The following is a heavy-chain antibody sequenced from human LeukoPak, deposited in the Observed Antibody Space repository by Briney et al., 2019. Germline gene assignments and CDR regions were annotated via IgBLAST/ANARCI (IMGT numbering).Heavy chain of an antibody. CDR3: ARSNNYGDYSMGF. CDR1: GYTFTGYY. CDR2: INPNSGGT. V-gene: IGHV1-2*02. J-gene: IGHJ4*02. D-gene: IGHD4-17*01. Sequence: ASMKVSCKASGYTFTGYYMHWVRQAPGQGLEWMGWINPNSGGTNYAQKFQGRVTMTRDTSISTAYMELSRLRSDDTAVYYCARSNNYGDYSMGFWGQGTLVTVSS.